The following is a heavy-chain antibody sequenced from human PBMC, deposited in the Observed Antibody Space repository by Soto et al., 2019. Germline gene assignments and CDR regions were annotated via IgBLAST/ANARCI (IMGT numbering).Heavy chain of an antibody. D-gene: IGHD3-3*01. Sequence: QVQLVESGGGVVQPGRSLRLSCAASGFTFSSYGMHWVRQAPGKGLEWVAGISYDGSNKYYADSVKGRFTISRDNSKNTLYLQMNSLRAEDTAGYYCAKEVWSGPMDVWGQGTTVTVSS. J-gene: IGHJ6*02. CDR2: ISYDGSNK. V-gene: IGHV3-30*18. CDR3: AKEVWSGPMDV. CDR1: GFTFSSYG.